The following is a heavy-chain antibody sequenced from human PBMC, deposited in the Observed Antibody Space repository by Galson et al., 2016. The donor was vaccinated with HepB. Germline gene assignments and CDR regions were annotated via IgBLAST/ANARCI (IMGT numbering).Heavy chain of an antibody. V-gene: IGHV3-74*01. D-gene: IGHD2-15*01. CDR2: IDRYGSST. CDR1: GFSFSSSW. Sequence: SLRLSCAASGFSFSSSWMHWVRQAPGKGLVWVSRIDRYGSSTGYADSVKGRFTISRDNAENTLYLQLAGLSDEDTAVYYCIRENGYCTRGRCYSYFDYWGQGTLVAVSS. J-gene: IGHJ4*02. CDR3: IRENGYCTRGRCYSYFDY.